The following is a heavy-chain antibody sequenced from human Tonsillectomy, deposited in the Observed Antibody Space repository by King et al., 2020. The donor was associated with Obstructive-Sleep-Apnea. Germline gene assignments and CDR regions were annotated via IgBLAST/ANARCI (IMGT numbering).Heavy chain of an antibody. CDR3: ARDLESSGGSCYNY. CDR1: GFTFSSYS. CDR2: ISSSSSYI. J-gene: IGHJ4*02. D-gene: IGHD2-15*01. V-gene: IGHV3-21*01. Sequence: QLVQSGGGLVKPGGSLRLSCAASGFTFSSYSMNWVRQAPGKGLEWVSSISSSSSYIYYADSVNGRFTISRDNAKNSLYLQINSLRAEDTAVYYCARDLESSGGSCYNYWGQGTLVTVSS.